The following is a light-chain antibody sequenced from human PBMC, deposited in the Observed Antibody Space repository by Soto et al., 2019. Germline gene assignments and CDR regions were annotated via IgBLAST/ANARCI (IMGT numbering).Light chain of an antibody. CDR2: EVS. J-gene: IGLJ2*01. Sequence: QSALTQPPSASGSPGQSVTVSCTGTRRDIGGYDHVSWYQQHPGKAPKLMIFEVSKRPSGVPDRFSASKSGNTASLTVSGLQAEDEADYYCCSYAGSRTHVLFGGGTKLTVL. CDR3: CSYAGSRTHVL. V-gene: IGLV2-8*01. CDR1: RRDIGGYDH.